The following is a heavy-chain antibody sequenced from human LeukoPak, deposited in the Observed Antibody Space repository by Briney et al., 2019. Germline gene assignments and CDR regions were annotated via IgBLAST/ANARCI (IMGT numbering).Heavy chain of an antibody. CDR3: ASGIAARPGYFDY. CDR2: IYYSGST. D-gene: IGHD6-6*01. J-gene: IGHJ4*02. CDR1: GGSISSYY. V-gene: IGHV4-59*01. Sequence: SETLSLTCTVSGGSISSYYWSWIRQPPGKGLEWIGYIYYSGSTNYNPSLKCRVTISVDTSKNQFSLKLSSVTAADTAVYYCASGIAARPGYFDYWGQGTLVTVSS.